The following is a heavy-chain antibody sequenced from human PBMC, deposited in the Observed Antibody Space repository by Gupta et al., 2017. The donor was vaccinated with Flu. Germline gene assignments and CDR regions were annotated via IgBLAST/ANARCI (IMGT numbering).Heavy chain of an antibody. Sequence: EVQLVESGGGLVKPGGSLRLSCAASGFTFSSYSMNWVRQAPGKGLEWVSSISSSSSYIYYADSVKGRFTISRDNAKNSLYLQMNSLRAEDTAVYYCARDSHLTYYYDSSGSHNAFDIWGQGTMVTVSS. V-gene: IGHV3-21*01. CDR1: GFTFSSYS. CDR3: ARDSHLTYYYDSSGSHNAFDI. J-gene: IGHJ3*02. CDR2: ISSSSSYI. D-gene: IGHD3-22*01.